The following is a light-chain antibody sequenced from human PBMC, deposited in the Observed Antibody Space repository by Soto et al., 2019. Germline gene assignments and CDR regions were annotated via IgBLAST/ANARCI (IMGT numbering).Light chain of an antibody. V-gene: IGKV3-15*01. CDR3: QQYNYWPRT. CDR1: QSVSRSY. J-gene: IGKJ1*01. CDR2: GAS. Sequence: EIVLTQSPGTLSLSPGERATLSCRASQSVSRSYLAWFQQKPGQAPRLLIYGASTRATGIPARFSGSGFGTEFTLTISSLQSEDFAVYYCQQYNYWPRTFGQGTKVDIK.